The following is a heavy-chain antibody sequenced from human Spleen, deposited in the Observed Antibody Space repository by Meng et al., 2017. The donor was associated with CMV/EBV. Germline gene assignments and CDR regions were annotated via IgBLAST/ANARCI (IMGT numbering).Heavy chain of an antibody. CDR2: IKQDGSEK. J-gene: IGHJ4*02. Sequence: GGSLRLSCAASGFTFNSHWMNWVRQAPGKGLEWVANIKQDGSEKHYVDSVKGRFTISRDTAKNSLYLQMNRLRAEDTAVYYCAREGVAFDYWGQGTLVTVSS. CDR1: GFTFNSHW. CDR3: AREGVAFDY. V-gene: IGHV3-7*01. D-gene: IGHD2-15*01.